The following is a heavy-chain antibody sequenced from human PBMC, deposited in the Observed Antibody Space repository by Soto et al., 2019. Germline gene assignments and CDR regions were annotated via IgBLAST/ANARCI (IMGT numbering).Heavy chain of an antibody. V-gene: IGHV3-7*03. CDR3: ASSIAVAAYYFDC. Sequence: EVQLVESGGGLVQPGGSLRLSCAASGFTFSSYWMSWVRQAPGKGLEWVANIKQDGSEKYYVDSVKGRFTISRDNAKNSLYLQMNSLRAEDTAVYYCASSIAVAAYYFDCWGQGTLVTVSS. CDR1: GFTFSSYW. D-gene: IGHD6-19*01. CDR2: IKQDGSEK. J-gene: IGHJ4*02.